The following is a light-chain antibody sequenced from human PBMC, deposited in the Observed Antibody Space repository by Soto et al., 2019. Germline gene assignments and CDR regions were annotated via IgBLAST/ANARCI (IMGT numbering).Light chain of an antibody. J-gene: IGLJ3*02. CDR2: EVS. CDR1: SNDVGAYNS. V-gene: IGLV2-14*01. CDR3: SSYTSTSAWV. Sequence: QSALTQPASVSGSPGQSITISCTGTSNDVGAYNSVSWYQQHPGKAPQLMIYEVSNRPSGVSNRFSGSKSGNTASLTISGLQAEDETDYYCSSYTSTSAWVFGGGTKLTVL.